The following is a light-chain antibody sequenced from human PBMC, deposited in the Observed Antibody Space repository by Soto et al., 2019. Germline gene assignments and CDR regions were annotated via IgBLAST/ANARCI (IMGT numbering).Light chain of an antibody. CDR1: NSDVGGYNY. V-gene: IGLV2-14*01. CDR3: SSYTTSNTRQIV. Sequence: QSALTQPASVSGSPGQSITISCTGTNSDVGGYNYVSWYQQHPGKAPKFMIYGVSSRPSGVSDRFSGSKSGNTASLTISGLQAEDEADYYCSSYTTSNTRQIVFGTGTKLTVL. CDR2: GVS. J-gene: IGLJ1*01.